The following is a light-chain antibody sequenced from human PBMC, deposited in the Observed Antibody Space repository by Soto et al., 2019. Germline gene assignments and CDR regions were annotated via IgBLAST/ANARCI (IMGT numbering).Light chain of an antibody. CDR1: QTISSW. CDR2: KAS. CDR3: QPYNSYSEA. Sequence: DIQMTQSPSTLSGSVGDRVTITCRASQTISSWLAWYQQKPGKAPKLLIYKASTLKSGVPSRFSGSGSGTEFNLTISSLQPDDFAPYYCQPYNSYSEAFGQGTNVDLK. V-gene: IGKV1-5*03. J-gene: IGKJ1*01.